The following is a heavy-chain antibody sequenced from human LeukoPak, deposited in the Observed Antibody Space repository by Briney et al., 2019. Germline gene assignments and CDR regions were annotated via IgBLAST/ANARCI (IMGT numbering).Heavy chain of an antibody. CDR1: DDSISDYY. CDR2: IYYSGST. V-gene: IGHV4-59*01. D-gene: IGHD3-22*01. J-gene: IGHJ6*02. Sequence: SETLSLTCTVSDDSISDYYWSWIRQPPGKGLEWIGYIYYSGSTNYNPSLKSRVTISVDSSKNQFSLKLSSVTAADTAVYYCARSFDNSGYYYYGMDVWGQGTTVTVSS. CDR3: ARSFDNSGYYYYGMDV.